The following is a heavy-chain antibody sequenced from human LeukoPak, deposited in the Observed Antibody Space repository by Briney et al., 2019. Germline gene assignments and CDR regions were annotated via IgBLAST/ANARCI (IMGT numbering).Heavy chain of an antibody. J-gene: IGHJ5*02. CDR3: ARGQVPAARGYNWFDP. Sequence: SETLSLTCAVYGWSFNDYYWNWIRQPPGMGLGWIGEVNARGDTNYNPSLKSRVTISVYTSKNQFSLRLTSMIAADTAVYYCARGQVPAARGYNWFDPWGQGTLVTVSS. V-gene: IGHV4-34*01. CDR1: GWSFNDYY. CDR2: VNARGDT. D-gene: IGHD2-2*01.